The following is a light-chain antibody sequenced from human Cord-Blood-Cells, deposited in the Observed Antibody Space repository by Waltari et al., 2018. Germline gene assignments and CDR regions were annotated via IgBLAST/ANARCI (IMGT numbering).Light chain of an antibody. J-gene: IGLJ2*01. V-gene: IGLV3-1*01. CDR1: KLWDKY. CDR2: QDS. CDR3: QAWDSSTHVV. Sequence: SYELTQPPSVSVSPGQTASITCPGDKLWDKYACWYQQKPGQSPVLVIYQDSKRPSGIPERFSGSNSGNTATLTISGTQAMDEADYYCQAWDSSTHVVFGGGTKLTVL.